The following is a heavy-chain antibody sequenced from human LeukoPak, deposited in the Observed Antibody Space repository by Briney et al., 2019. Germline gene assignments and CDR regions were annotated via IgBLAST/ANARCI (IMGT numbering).Heavy chain of an antibody. J-gene: IGHJ3*02. V-gene: IGHV1-69*05. CDR3: ARPYRYCSGGSCYPDAFDI. CDR1: GGTFSSYA. D-gene: IGHD2-15*01. CDR2: TIPIFGTA. Sequence: SVKVSCKASGGTFSSYAISWVRQAPGQGLEWMGRTIPIFGTANYAQKFQGRVTITTDESTSTAYMELSSLRSEDTAVYYCARPYRYCSGGSCYPDAFDIWGQGTMVTVSS.